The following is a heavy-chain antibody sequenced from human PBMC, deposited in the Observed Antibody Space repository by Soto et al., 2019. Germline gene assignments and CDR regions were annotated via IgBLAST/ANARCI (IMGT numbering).Heavy chain of an antibody. V-gene: IGHV1-18*01. CDR2: ISAYNGNT. Sequence: QVQLVQSGAEVKKPGASVKVSCKASGYTFTSYGISWVRQAPGQGLEWMGWISAYNGNTNYAQKLQGRVTMTTDTSTSTVYMELRSLTSDDTAVYYCAREVVRVAGTRWFDPWGQGTLVTVSS. CDR3: AREVVRVAGTRWFDP. J-gene: IGHJ5*02. D-gene: IGHD6-19*01. CDR1: GYTFTSYG.